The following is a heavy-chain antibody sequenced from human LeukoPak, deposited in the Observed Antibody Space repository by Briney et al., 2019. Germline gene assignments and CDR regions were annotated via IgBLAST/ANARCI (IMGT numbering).Heavy chain of an antibody. D-gene: IGHD1-1*01. CDR3: AREDVVLLDAVRYYYYCMDV. J-gene: IGHJ6*04. V-gene: IGHV1-46*01. CDR2: IYLSVGST. Sequence: GASVKVSPEQSLYYLISYYMCSVPQAPRGRVEWVGIIYLSVGSTSYAQKFQDRVTMTRDNSTSTVYMQMSSLKSEDTAVYYCAREDVVLLDAVRYYYYCMDVWGKGTTVTVSS. CDR1: LYYLISYY.